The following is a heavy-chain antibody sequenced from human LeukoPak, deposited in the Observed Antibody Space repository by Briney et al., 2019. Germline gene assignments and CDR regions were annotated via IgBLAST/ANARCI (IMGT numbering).Heavy chain of an antibody. Sequence: GGSLRLSCAASEFTFNSYAMSWVRQAPGKGLEWVSTIAGSGGSTYYADSVKGRFTISRDNSNNALYLQMDSLRPEDTAVYYCAKSRAALVVRGVGPHSWGQGTLVTVSS. D-gene: IGHD3-10*01. V-gene: IGHV3-23*01. CDR2: IAGSGGST. CDR1: EFTFNSYA. CDR3: AKSRAALVVRGVGPHS. J-gene: IGHJ4*02.